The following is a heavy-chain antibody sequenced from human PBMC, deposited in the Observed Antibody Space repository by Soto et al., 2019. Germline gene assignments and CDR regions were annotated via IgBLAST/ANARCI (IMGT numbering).Heavy chain of an antibody. D-gene: IGHD4-17*01. V-gene: IGHV1-18*01. Sequence: QVQLVQSGAEVKKPGASVKVSCKASGYTFTSYGISWVRQAPGQGLEWMGWISAYNGNTNYAQKLQGRVTMTTDTSPSTAYMERRSPGSDGPAVYCCTTAVYGDYSLDYWGQGTLVTVPS. CDR3: TTAVYGDYSLDY. CDR2: ISAYNGNT. CDR1: GYTFTSYG. J-gene: IGHJ4*02.